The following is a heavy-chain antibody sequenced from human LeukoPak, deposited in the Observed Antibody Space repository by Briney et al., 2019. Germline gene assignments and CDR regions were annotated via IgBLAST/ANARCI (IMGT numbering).Heavy chain of an antibody. CDR2: IYHSGTT. D-gene: IGHD5-18*01. CDR3: ARQKSAYSYAMACFDY. J-gene: IGHJ4*02. V-gene: IGHV4-38-2*01. Sequence: SETLSLTCDVSGYSIRNGYFWAWIRQPPGKGLEWIGSIYHSGTTYYNPSLKSRVTILVDTSKNQFSLKLSSVTAADTAVYYCARQKSAYSYAMACFDYWGQGTLVTVSS. CDR1: GYSIRNGYF.